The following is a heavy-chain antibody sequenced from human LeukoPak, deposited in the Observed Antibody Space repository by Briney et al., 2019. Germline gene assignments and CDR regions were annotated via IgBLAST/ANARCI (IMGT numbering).Heavy chain of an antibody. D-gene: IGHD6-19*01. CDR2: IWYDGTNK. V-gene: IGHV3-33*06. CDR3: AKDWVIAVEVGNRDDY. J-gene: IGHJ4*02. Sequence: QPGGSLRLSCDASGFTFSSYVMHWVRQAPGKGLEWVALIWYDGTNKYYAESVKGRFTISRENSKDTLYLQMNSLRAEDTAVYYCAKDWVIAVEVGNRDDYWGQGTLVTVSS. CDR1: GFTFSSYV.